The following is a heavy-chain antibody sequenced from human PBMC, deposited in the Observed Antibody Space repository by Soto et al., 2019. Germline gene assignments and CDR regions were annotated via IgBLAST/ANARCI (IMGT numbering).Heavy chain of an antibody. V-gene: IGHV1-18*01. Sequence: QVQLLQSGAEVKKPGASVPVSCKASGDTLSSYHISWVRQAPGQGLEWTGWISAYNGNTNYAQKLQGRITRTTDTSASSAYMERGSRRSDDTAVCYGARDGPPTEYWVQGPLVTVSS. CDR2: ISAYNGNT. CDR1: GDTLSSYH. CDR3: ARDGPPTEY. J-gene: IGHJ1*01.